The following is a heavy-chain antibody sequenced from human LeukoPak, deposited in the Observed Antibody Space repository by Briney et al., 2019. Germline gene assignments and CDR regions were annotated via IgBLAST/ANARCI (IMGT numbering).Heavy chain of an antibody. CDR3: STDPRLLLY. CDR1: GFGFSDSY. Sequence: PGGSVRLSCVVSGFGFSDSYMTWIRQTPGKGLEWLAYISGSGSDIYYADSVKGRFTISRDNAKKSLYLQMNSLRPDDTALYYCSTDPRLLLYWGHGTLVTVSS. D-gene: IGHD3-22*01. J-gene: IGHJ4*01. V-gene: IGHV3-11*01. CDR2: ISGSGSDI.